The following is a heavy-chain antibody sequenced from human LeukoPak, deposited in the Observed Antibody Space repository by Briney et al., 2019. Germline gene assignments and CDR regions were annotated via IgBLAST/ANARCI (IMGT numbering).Heavy chain of an antibody. V-gene: IGHV1-8*01. CDR2: MNPNSGNT. CDR3: ARVEVGYGDLYYFDY. J-gene: IGHJ4*02. D-gene: IGHD4-17*01. Sequence: ASVKVSCKASGYTFTSYDINWVRQATGQGLEWMRWMNPNSGNTGYAQKFQGRVTMTRNTSISTAYMELSSLRSEDTAVYYCARVEVGYGDLYYFDYWGQGTLVTVSS. CDR1: GYTFTSYD.